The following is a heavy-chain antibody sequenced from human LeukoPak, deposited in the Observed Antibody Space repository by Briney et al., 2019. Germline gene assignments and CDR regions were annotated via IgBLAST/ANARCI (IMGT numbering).Heavy chain of an antibody. D-gene: IGHD2-15*01. V-gene: IGHV1-2*04. Sequence: ASVKVSCKASGYTFTGYYMHWVRQAPGQGPEWMGWINPNSGGTNYAQKFQGWVTMTRDTSISTAYMELSRLRSDDTAVYYCARESVANYYYGMDVWGQGTTVTVSS. CDR1: GYTFTGYY. J-gene: IGHJ6*02. CDR3: ARESVANYYYGMDV. CDR2: INPNSGGT.